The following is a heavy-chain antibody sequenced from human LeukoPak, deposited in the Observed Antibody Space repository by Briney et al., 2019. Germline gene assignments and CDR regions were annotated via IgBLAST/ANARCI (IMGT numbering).Heavy chain of an antibody. V-gene: IGHV3-23*01. CDR2: ISATGSGT. CDR1: GFTFTSYA. J-gene: IGHJ4*02. D-gene: IGHD2-15*01. Sequence: GGSLRLSCEASGFTFTSYAMHWVRQAPGKGLEWVSSISATGSGTFYADSTNGRFTISRDNAKQTFFLQMKSLRPGDTALYYCAKGTDTSGRQNFDFWGQGTLVTVSS. CDR3: AKGTDTSGRQNFDF.